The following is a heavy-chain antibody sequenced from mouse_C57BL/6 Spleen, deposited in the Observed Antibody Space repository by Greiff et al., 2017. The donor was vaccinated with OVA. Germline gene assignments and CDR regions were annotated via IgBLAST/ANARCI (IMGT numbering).Heavy chain of an antibody. Sequence: QVQLQQSGPELVKPGASVKISCKASGYAFSSSWMNWVKQRPGKGLEWIGRIYPGDGDTNYNGKFKGKATLTADKSSSTAYMQLLSLTSEDSAVYFSAGRGSSYWYFDVWGTGTTVTVSS. CDR1: GYAFSSSW. CDR3: AGRGSSYWYFDV. V-gene: IGHV1-82*01. J-gene: IGHJ1*03. CDR2: IYPGDGDT. D-gene: IGHD1-1*01.